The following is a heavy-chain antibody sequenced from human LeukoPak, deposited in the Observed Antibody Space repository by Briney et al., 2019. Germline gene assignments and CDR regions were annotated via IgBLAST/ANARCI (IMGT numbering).Heavy chain of an antibody. J-gene: IGHJ2*01. CDR3: GSVRGILSYFDL. Sequence: ASVKVSCKASGGTFSSYAISWVRQAPGQGPEWMGWINLNTGGTNYAQKFDGRFSMTRDTSINTAFMELSGLTFDDTAVYYCGSVRGILSYFDLWGRGTLVTVSS. D-gene: IGHD3-16*01. CDR1: GGTFSSYA. CDR2: INLNTGGT. V-gene: IGHV1-2*02.